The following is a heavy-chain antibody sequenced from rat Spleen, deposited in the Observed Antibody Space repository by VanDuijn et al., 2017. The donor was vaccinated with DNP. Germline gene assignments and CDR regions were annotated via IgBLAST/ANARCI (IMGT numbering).Heavy chain of an antibody. CDR1: GFTFSNYD. D-gene: IGHD1-11*01. CDR2: ISPSGGST. Sequence: EVQLVESGGGLVQPGRSLKLSCAASGFTFSNYDMAWVRQAPTKDLEWVASISPSGGSTYYRDSVKGRFTVSRVNAKSSLYLQMDSLRAEDTATYYCARHLLRRVYPFDYWRQGVMVTVSS. CDR3: ARHLLRRVYPFDY. V-gene: IGHV5-25*01. J-gene: IGHJ2*01.